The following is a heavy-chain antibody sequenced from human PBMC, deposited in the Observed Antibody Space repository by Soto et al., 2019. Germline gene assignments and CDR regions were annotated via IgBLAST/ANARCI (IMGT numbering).Heavy chain of an antibody. Sequence: DVQLLESGGGLVQPGGSLTLSCAASGFTFNSYAMSWVRQAPGKGLEWVSGLGGRSGGKYYADSVKGRFTIARDSSKDTLYLQTNCLRAEDTAIYFCAREDHVLSSYYQYLDDWGQGTLVSVSS. D-gene: IGHD3-9*01. CDR2: LGGRSGGK. CDR1: GFTFNSYA. CDR3: AREDHVLSSYYQYLDD. J-gene: IGHJ4*02. V-gene: IGHV3-23*01.